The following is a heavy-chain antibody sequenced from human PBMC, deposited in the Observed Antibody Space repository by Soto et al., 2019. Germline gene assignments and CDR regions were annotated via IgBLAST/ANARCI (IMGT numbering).Heavy chain of an antibody. V-gene: IGHV1-2*02. CDR1: GYTFTDYY. Sequence: ASVKVSCKASGYTFTDYYMHWVRQAPGQGLEWMGWINPNSGATSYAQRFQGRVTMTRDTSISTAYMELSRLTSDDTAVYYCAREGGDIVQMVYALPWDWGQGTLVTVSS. CDR2: INPNSGAT. J-gene: IGHJ4*02. CDR3: AREGGDIVQMVYALPWD. D-gene: IGHD2-8*01.